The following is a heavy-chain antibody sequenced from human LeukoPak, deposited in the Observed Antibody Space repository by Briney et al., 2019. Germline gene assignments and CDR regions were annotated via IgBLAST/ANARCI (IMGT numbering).Heavy chain of an antibody. CDR3: ARDLSESYSSGWAQGYFDY. V-gene: IGHV4-59*01. Sequence: KASETLSLTCTVSGGSISSYYWSWIRQPPGKGLEWIWYIYYSGSTNYNPSLKSRVTISVDTSKNQFSLKLSSVTAADTAVYYCARDLSESYSSGWAQGYFDYWGQGTLVTVSS. CDR2: IYYSGST. CDR1: GGSISSYY. D-gene: IGHD6-19*01. J-gene: IGHJ4*02.